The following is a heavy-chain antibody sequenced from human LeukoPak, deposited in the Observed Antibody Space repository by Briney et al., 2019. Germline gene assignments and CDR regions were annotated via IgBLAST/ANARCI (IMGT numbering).Heavy chain of an antibody. Sequence: GGYLRLSCAASGFTFDDYAMAWGRRAPGKGLEWVSSINRNSGSIGYAGSVKGRFTISRDNAKNSLYLEMNSLRAEDMALYYCVKGMYYDFWSYFDYWGQGTLVTVSS. V-gene: IGHV3-9*03. D-gene: IGHD3-3*01. CDR3: VKGMYYDFWSYFDY. J-gene: IGHJ4*02. CDR1: GFTFDDYA. CDR2: INRNSGSI.